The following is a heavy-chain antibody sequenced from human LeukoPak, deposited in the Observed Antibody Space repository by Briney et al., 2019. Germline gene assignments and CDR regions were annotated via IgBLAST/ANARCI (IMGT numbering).Heavy chain of an antibody. D-gene: IGHD1-1*01. J-gene: IGHJ4*01. CDR3: ARRVGQRTTVDY. Sequence: SETLSLTCAAYGESFSGFYWSWIRQSPEKGLEWIGEINHTGSTNCNPSLKNRVTISVDTSKNQFSLKVTSVTAADTAVYYCARRVGQRTTVDYWGHGTLVAVSS. CDR1: GESFSGFY. V-gene: IGHV4-34*01. CDR2: INHTGST.